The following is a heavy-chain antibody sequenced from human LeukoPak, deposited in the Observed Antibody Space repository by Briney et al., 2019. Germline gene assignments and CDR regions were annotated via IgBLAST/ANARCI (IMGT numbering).Heavy chain of an antibody. V-gene: IGHV3-69-1*01. CDR3: ARDHNWGFDY. J-gene: IGHJ4*02. CDR2: ISSTGVI. CDR1: GFTFSDYP. D-gene: IGHD7-27*01. Sequence: GSLRLSCAASGFTFSDYPMNWVRQTPGKGLEWVSYISSTGVIYYADSVRGRFSISRDNAMNSVYMQMNSLRAEDTALYYCARDHNWGFDYWGRGTLVTVSS.